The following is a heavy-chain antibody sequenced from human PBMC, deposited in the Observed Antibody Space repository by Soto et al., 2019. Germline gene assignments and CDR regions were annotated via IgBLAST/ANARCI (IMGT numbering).Heavy chain of an antibody. Sequence: QVQLVQSGAEVKKPGASVRLSCKASGYTFTGYYMHWVRQAPGQGLEWMGIINPTNGGTAYAQEFQGRVTMTRDTFTTTVYVEVSSLRSEDTAVYFCAREGSSGWAFDYWGQGTLVTVSS. V-gene: IGHV1-46*01. J-gene: IGHJ4*02. D-gene: IGHD6-19*01. CDR3: AREGSSGWAFDY. CDR2: INPTNGGT. CDR1: GYTFTGYY.